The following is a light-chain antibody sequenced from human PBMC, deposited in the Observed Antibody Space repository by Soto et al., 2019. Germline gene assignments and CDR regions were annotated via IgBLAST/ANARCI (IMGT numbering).Light chain of an antibody. CDR2: DAS. V-gene: IGKV1-33*01. J-gene: IGKJ4*01. CDR1: HDISTY. Sequence: DIQMTQSPSSLSASVGDRVTFTCQASHDISTYLNWYQQKPGKVPKVLISDASNLEKGVSSRFSGSGSGTEYTFAISSLQPEDIATYYCQQYDNIPLTFGGGTKVDIK. CDR3: QQYDNIPLT.